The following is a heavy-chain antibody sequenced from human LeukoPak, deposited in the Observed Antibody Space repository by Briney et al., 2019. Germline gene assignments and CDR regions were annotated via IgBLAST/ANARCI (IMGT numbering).Heavy chain of an antibody. D-gene: IGHD4/OR15-4a*01. CDR2: INPSGGST. CDR1: GYTFTGYY. J-gene: IGHJ6*03. Sequence: ASVKVSCKASGYTFTGYYMHWVRQAPGQGLEWMGIINPSGGSTSYAQKFQGRVTMTRDMSTSTVYMELSSLRSEDTAVYYCARVLGYYYYMDVWGKGTTVTVSS. CDR3: ARVLGYYYYMDV. V-gene: IGHV1-46*01.